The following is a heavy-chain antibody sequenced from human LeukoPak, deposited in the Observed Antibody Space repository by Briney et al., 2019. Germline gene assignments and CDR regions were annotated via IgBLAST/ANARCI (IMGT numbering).Heavy chain of an antibody. CDR3: ARDPLRDYVWGSYFD. CDR2: IIPIFGAA. D-gene: IGHD3-16*01. CDR1: GGTFSSYA. J-gene: IGHJ4*02. V-gene: IGHV1-69*05. Sequence: SVKVSCKASGGTFSSYAISWVRQAPGQGLEWMGRIIPIFGAANYAQKFQGRVTITTDESTSTAYMELSSLRSEDTAVYYCARDPLRDYVWGSYFDWGQGTLVTVSS.